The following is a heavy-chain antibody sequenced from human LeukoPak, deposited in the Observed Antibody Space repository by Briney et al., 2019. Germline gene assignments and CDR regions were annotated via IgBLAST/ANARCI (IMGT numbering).Heavy chain of an antibody. J-gene: IGHJ4*02. V-gene: IGHV4-39*07. CDR3: ASSSGSTYYFDY. CDR2: IYYSGST. D-gene: IGHD6-19*01. CDR1: GGSISSSSYY. Sequence: KPSETLSLTCTVSGGSISSSSYYWGWIRQPPGKGLEWIGSIYYSGSTYYNPSLKSRVTISVDTSKNQFSLKLSSVTAADTAVYYCASSSGSTYYFDYWGQGTLVTVSS.